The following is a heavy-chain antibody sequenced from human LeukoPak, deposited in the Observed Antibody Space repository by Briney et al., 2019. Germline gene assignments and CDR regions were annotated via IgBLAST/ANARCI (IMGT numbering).Heavy chain of an antibody. J-gene: IGHJ4*02. V-gene: IGHV4-59*12. CDR3: ARDPSPYGSATGDY. CDR1: GGSISSYY. CDR2: IYYSGST. Sequence: SETLSPTCTVSGGSISSYYWSWIRQPPGKGLEWIGYIYYSGSTNYNPSLKSRVTMSVDTSKNQFSLKLSSVTAADTAVYYCARDPSPYGSATGDYWGQGTLVTVSS. D-gene: IGHD3-10*01.